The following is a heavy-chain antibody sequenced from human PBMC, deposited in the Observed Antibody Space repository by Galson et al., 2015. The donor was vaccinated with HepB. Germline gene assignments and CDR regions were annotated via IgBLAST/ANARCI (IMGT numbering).Heavy chain of an antibody. D-gene: IGHD6-19*01. V-gene: IGHV4-39*01. CDR2: IYYSGST. CDR3: ARHGPPNRHSSGSNGYFDY. Sequence: ETLSLTCTVSGGSISSSSYYWGWIRQPPGKGLEWIGSIYYSGSTYYNPSLKSRVTISVDTSKNQFSLKLSSVTAADTAVYYCARHGPPNRHSSGSNGYFDYWGQGTLVTVSS. J-gene: IGHJ4*02. CDR1: GGSISSSSYY.